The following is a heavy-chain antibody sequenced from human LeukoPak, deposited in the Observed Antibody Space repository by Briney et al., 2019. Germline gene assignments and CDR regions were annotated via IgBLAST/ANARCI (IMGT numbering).Heavy chain of an antibody. CDR2: ICGSGGST. V-gene: IGHV3-23*01. CDR3: AKVSAIVVVTAISPFDY. Sequence: GGSLRLSCAASGFTFSSYAMSWVRQAPGKGLEWVSAICGSGGSTYYADSVKGRFTISRDNSKNTLYLQMNSLRAEDTAVYYCAKVSAIVVVTAISPFDYWGQGTLVTVST. D-gene: IGHD2-21*02. J-gene: IGHJ4*02. CDR1: GFTFSSYA.